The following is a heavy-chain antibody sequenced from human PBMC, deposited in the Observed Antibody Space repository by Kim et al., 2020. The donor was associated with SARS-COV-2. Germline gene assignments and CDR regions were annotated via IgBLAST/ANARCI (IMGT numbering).Heavy chain of an antibody. CDR1: GGSISSYY. Sequence: SETLSLTCTVSGGSISSYYWSWIRQPPGKGLEWIGYIYYSGSTNYNPSLKSRVTISVDTSKNQFSLKLSSVTAADTAVYYCARGARNYYDSSGYSHRVYFFGSWGQGTLVTVSS. J-gene: IGHJ4*02. D-gene: IGHD3-22*01. CDR3: ARGARNYYDSSGYSHRVYFFGS. CDR2: IYYSGST. V-gene: IGHV4-59*13.